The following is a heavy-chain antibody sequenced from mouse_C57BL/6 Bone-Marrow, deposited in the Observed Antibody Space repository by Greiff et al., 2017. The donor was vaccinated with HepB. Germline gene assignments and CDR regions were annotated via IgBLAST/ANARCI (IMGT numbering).Heavy chain of an antibody. CDR2: IYPRSGNT. Sequence: VKLQQSGAELARPGASVKLSCKASGYTFTSYGISWVKQRTGQVLEWIGEIYPRSGNTYYNEKFKGKATLTADKSSSTAYMELRSLTSEDSAVYFCARPQLTLDYWGQGTTLTVSS. J-gene: IGHJ2*01. V-gene: IGHV1-81*01. D-gene: IGHD3-3*01. CDR1: GYTFTSYG. CDR3: ARPQLTLDY.